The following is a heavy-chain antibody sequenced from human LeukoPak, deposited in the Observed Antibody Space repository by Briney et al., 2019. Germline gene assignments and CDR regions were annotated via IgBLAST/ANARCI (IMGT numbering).Heavy chain of an antibody. CDR2: IIPIFGTA. Sequence: SVKVSCKASGGTFSSHAISWVRQAPGQGLEWMGGIIPIFGTANYARKFQGRVTITTDESTSTAYMELSSLRSEDTAVYYCARGSRDILTGYYHYYYYMDVWGKGTTVTVSS. CDR3: ARGSRDILTGYYHYYYYMDV. J-gene: IGHJ6*03. V-gene: IGHV1-69*05. D-gene: IGHD3-9*01. CDR1: GGTFSSHA.